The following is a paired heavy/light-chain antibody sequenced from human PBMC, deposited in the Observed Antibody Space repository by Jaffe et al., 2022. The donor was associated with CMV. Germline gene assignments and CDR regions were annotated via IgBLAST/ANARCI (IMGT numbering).Heavy chain of an antibody. CDR3: ATPSAYHYDLDV. CDR2: IIASGSNT. D-gene: IGHD2-2*01. V-gene: IGHV3-23*01. Sequence: EVQLLESGGGLVQPGGSLRLSCAASGFPFSSYAMSWVRQAPGKGLEWVSAIIASGSNTYYADSVKGRFSISRDNSGNTVYLQMNRLRADDSAVYYCATPSAYHYDLDVWGQGTTVTVSS. CDR1: GFPFSSYA. J-gene: IGHJ6*02.
Light chain of an antibody. CDR1: SNDVGSYNL. Sequence: QSAPTQPASVSGSPGQSITISCTGTSNDVGSYNLVAWYQQHPGKAPRLMIYEVSKRPSGVSTRFTGSKSGNTASLTISGLQAEDEGDYYCCSYTVITIFGVFGGGTKLTVL. J-gene: IGLJ2*01. CDR3: CSYTVITIFGV. CDR2: EVS. V-gene: IGLV2-23*02.